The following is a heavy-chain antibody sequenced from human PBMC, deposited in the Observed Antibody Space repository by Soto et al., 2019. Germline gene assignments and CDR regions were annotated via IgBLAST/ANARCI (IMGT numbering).Heavy chain of an antibody. V-gene: IGHV4-30-4*01. CDR3: ARGRPNYFYYGLDV. J-gene: IGHJ6*02. Sequence: PSETLSLTCTVSGGSIKGDYYWAWVRQPPGGGLEWMGYKYYSGATDSDPSLEARVSFSXXXSXXXXXLXLTXXTVXDTAVYYCARGRPNYFYYGLDVWGPGIPVTVSS. CDR1: GGSIKGDYY. CDR2: KYYSGAT.